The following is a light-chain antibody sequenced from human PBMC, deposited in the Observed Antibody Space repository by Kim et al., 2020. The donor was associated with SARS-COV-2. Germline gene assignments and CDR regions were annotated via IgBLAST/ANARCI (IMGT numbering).Light chain of an antibody. J-gene: IGKJ2*01. CDR1: QSVSSSY. Sequence: EIVLTQSPGTLSLSPGERATLSCRASQSVSSSYLSWYQQKPGQAPRLLIYGASSRATGIPDRFSGSGSGTDLTLTISRLEPEDFAVYYCQQYGSPPYTLRQGN. V-gene: IGKV3-20*01. CDR2: GAS. CDR3: QQYGSPPYT.